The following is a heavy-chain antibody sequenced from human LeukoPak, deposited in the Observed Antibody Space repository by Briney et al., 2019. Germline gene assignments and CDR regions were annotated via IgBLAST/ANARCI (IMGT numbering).Heavy chain of an antibody. CDR2: IYYSGST. Sequence: PSETLSLTCTVSGGSISSSSYYWGWIRQPPGKGLEWIGSIYYSGSTYYNPSLKSRVTISVDTSKNQFSLKLSSVTAADTAVYYCARVYGSGSYYNGYYYYYMDVWGKGTTVTISS. V-gene: IGHV4-39*01. CDR3: ARVYGSGSYYNGYYYYYMDV. CDR1: GGSISSSSYY. J-gene: IGHJ6*03. D-gene: IGHD3-10*01.